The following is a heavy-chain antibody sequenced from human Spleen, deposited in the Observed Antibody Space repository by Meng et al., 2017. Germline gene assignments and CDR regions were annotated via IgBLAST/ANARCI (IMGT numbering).Heavy chain of an antibody. D-gene: IGHD4-11*01. Sequence: QVQPKECGAGLLKPSQTRSLTCAVSGGSFTDYYWSCIRQPPGKGLEWIGEINHSGRTNYNPSLESRATISVDTSQNNLSLKLSSVTAADSAVYYCARGPTTMAHDFDYWGQGTLVTVSS. CDR1: GGSFTDYY. V-gene: IGHV4-34*01. J-gene: IGHJ4*02. CDR2: INHSGRT. CDR3: ARGPTTMAHDFDY.